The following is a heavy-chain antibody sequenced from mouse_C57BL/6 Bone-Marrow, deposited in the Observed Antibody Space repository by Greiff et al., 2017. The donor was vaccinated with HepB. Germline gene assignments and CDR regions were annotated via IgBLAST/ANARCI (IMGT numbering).Heavy chain of an antibody. Sequence: EVKVVESGEGLVKPGGSLKLSCAASGFTFSSYAMSWVRQTPEKRLEWVAYISSGGDYIYYADTVKGRFTISRDNARNTLYLQMSSLKSEDTAMYYCTSYYGNYRGFAYWGQGTLVTVSA. CDR2: ISSGGDYI. D-gene: IGHD2-1*01. CDR1: GFTFSSYA. J-gene: IGHJ3*01. V-gene: IGHV5-9-1*02. CDR3: TSYYGNYRGFAY.